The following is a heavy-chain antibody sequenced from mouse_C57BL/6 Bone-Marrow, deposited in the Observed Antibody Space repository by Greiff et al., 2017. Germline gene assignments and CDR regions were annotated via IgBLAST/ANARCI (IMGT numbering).Heavy chain of an antibody. J-gene: IGHJ1*03. Sequence: QVQLQQSGAELVRPGTSVKVSCKASGYAFTNYLIEWVKQRPGQGLEWIGVINPGSGGTNYNEKFKGKATLTADTSSSTAYMQLSSLTSEDSAVYFCARQTLYYYGSNWYFDVWGTGTTVTVSS. CDR3: ARQTLYYYGSNWYFDV. CDR1: GYAFTNYL. V-gene: IGHV1-54*01. CDR2: INPGSGGT. D-gene: IGHD1-1*01.